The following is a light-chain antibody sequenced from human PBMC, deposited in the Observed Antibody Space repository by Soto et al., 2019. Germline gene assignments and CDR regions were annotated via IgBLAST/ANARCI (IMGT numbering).Light chain of an antibody. J-gene: IGLJ1*01. Sequence: QSVLTQPPSASGTPGQRVTISCSGSSSNIGTDTVNWYQHLPGTAPKLLIYSNNQRPSGVPDRFSGSKSGTSASLAISGLQSEDEADYCCAAWDDSLKGYVFGTGTKVTVL. V-gene: IGLV1-44*01. CDR3: AAWDDSLKGYV. CDR2: SNN. CDR1: SSNIGTDT.